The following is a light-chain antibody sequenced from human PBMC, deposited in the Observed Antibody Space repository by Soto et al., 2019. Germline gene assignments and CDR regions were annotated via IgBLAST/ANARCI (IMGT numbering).Light chain of an antibody. J-gene: IGKJ1*01. CDR1: QSVLYSSNNKNY. CDR2: WAS. CDR3: QQYYSTWWT. Sequence: DIVMTQSPDSLAVSLGERATINCKSSQSVLYSSNNKNYLAWYQQKPGQPPKLLIYWASTRESGVPDRFSGSGSGTDFTLTISSVQAEDVAVYYCQQYYSTWWTFGQGTKVEIK. V-gene: IGKV4-1*01.